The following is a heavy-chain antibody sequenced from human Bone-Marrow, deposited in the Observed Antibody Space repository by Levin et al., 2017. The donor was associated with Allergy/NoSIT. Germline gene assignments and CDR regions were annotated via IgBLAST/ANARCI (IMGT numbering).Heavy chain of an antibody. J-gene: IGHJ5*01. CDR2: LSFDGSKK. V-gene: IGHV3-30*03. D-gene: IGHD6-19*01. CDR3: AVLPSVPDPYPPSDS. Sequence: LSGGSLRLSCAASGFTFSRYGMHWVRQAPAKGLEWVAGLSFDGSKKYFADSVKGRFTISRDNSDNMVFLHMNSLRVEDTAVYYCAVLPSVPDPYPPSDSWGQGTLVTVSA. CDR1: GFTFSRYG.